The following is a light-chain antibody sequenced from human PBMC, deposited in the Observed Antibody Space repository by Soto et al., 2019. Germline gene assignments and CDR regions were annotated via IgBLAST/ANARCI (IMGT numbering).Light chain of an antibody. J-gene: IGKJ1*01. Sequence: DIQMTQSPSTLSGSVGDRVAITGRASQTISSWLAWYQQKPGKAPKLLIYKASTLKSGVPSRFSGSGSGTEFTLTISSLQPDDVATYYCQHYNSYSQAFGQGTKA. CDR1: QTISSW. CDR3: QHYNSYSQA. V-gene: IGKV1-5*03. CDR2: KAS.